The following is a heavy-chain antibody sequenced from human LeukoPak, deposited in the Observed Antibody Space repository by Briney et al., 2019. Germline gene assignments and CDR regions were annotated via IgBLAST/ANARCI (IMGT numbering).Heavy chain of an antibody. CDR1: GGSFSGYY. Sequence: NPSETLSLTCAVYGGSFSGYYWSWIRQPPGKGLEWIGEINHSGSTNYNPSLKSRVTISVDTSKNQFSLKLSSVTAADTAVYYCARNPGRWFGELDYWGQGTLVTVSS. CDR3: ARNPGRWFGELDY. V-gene: IGHV4-34*01. J-gene: IGHJ4*02. D-gene: IGHD3-10*01. CDR2: INHSGST.